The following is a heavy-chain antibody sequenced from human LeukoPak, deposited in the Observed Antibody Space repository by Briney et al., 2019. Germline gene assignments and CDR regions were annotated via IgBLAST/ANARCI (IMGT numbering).Heavy chain of an antibody. V-gene: IGHV3-7*01. CDR1: GFTFSSYW. CDR2: IKTDGSQI. CDR3: ARGRIAVAGTYIPSNWGPQLYYMDV. Sequence: GGSLRLSCVASGFTFSSYWMTWVRQAPGKGLECVANIKTDGSQIYYVDSVKGRFTISRDNAKNSLSLQMNSLRAEDTAVYYCARGRIAVAGTYIPSNWGPQLYYMDVWGKGTTVTVSS. D-gene: IGHD6-19*01. J-gene: IGHJ6*03.